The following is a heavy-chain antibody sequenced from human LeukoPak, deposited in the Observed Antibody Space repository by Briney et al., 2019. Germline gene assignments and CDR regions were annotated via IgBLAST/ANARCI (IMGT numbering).Heavy chain of an antibody. CDR2: ISSSGSYK. CDR1: GFTFSSYW. J-gene: IGHJ4*02. Sequence: GGSLRLSCAASGFTFSSYWMSWVRQAPGKGLEWVASISSSGSYKYYADSVDGRFTISRDNAKDSLFLQMDSLRVEDMAVYFCARELGNGDTYANVPLGHWGQGTLVTVSS. V-gene: IGHV3-21*01. D-gene: IGHD5-18*01. CDR3: ARELGNGDTYANVPLGH.